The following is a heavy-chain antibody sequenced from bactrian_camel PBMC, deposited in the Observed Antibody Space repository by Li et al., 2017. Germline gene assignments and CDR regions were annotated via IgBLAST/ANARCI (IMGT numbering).Heavy chain of an antibody. V-gene: IGHV3-1*01. D-gene: IGHD1*01. J-gene: IGHJ4*01. CDR3: ATQGEWAYIN. CDR1: GFTFDDYA. CDR2: IRGRDDRT. Sequence: VQLVESGGGLVHPGGSLRLSCAPSGFTFDDYAMDWIRQGPGKGLEWVSSIRGRDDRTYYRDSVKGRFTISRNNAKNTLYLQLNSLKSEDASVYYCATQGEWAYINWGQGTQVTVS.